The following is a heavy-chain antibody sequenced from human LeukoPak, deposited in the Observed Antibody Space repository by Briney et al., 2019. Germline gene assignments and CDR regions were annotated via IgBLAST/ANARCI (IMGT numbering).Heavy chain of an antibody. D-gene: IGHD3-22*01. CDR2: ITPNSGGT. V-gene: IGHV1-2*06. CDR3: ARVKYYYDSSGYGEAFDI. CDR1: GYTFTIYG. J-gene: IGHJ3*02. Sequence: ASVKVSCKASGYTFTIYGITWVRQAPGQGLEWMGRITPNSGGTNYAQKFQGRVTMTRDTSISTAYMELSRLRSDDTAVYYCARVKYYYDSSGYGEAFDIWGQGTMVTVSS.